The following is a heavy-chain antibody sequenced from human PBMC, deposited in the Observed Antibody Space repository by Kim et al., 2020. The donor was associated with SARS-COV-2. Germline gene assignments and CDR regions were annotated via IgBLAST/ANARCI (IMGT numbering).Heavy chain of an antibody. Sequence: SETLSLTCTVSGGSISSYYWSWIRQPPGKGLEWIGYIYYSGSTNYNPSLKSRVTISVDTSKNQFSLKLSSVTAADTAVYYCARDGDSSGWYVFDYWGQGTLVTVSS. J-gene: IGHJ4*02. D-gene: IGHD6-19*01. CDR3: ARDGDSSGWYVFDY. CDR2: IYYSGST. CDR1: GGSISSYY. V-gene: IGHV4-59*01.